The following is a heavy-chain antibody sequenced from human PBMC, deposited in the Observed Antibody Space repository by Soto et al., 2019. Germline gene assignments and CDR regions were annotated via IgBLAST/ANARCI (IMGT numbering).Heavy chain of an antibody. CDR1: GGSISSYY. CDR3: ARGTPSPLIVRSSRGPWFDP. V-gene: IGHV4-59*08. CDR2: MYYGGRT. J-gene: IGHJ5*02. Sequence: SETLSLTCTVSGGSISSYYWSWIRQPPGKGLEWIGYMYYGGRTNYNPSLKSRVTISVDTSKMQVSLKQSSVTAADTAVYFCARGTPSPLIVRSSRGPWFDPWGQGTLVTVSS. D-gene: IGHD2-15*01.